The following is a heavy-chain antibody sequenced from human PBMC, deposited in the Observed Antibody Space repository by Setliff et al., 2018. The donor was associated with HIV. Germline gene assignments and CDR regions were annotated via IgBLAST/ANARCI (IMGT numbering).Heavy chain of an antibody. CDR3: AADAAAAYSGSYAY. V-gene: IGHV1-58*01. D-gene: IGHD1-26*01. J-gene: IGHJ4*02. CDR1: GFTFTSSA. CDR2: IVVGSGNT. Sequence: GASVKVSCKASGFTFTSSAVQWVRQARGQRLEWIGWIVVGSGNTNYAQKFQEGVTITRDMSTSTAYMELSSLRSEDTAVYYCAADAAAAYSGSYAYWGQGTLVTVSS.